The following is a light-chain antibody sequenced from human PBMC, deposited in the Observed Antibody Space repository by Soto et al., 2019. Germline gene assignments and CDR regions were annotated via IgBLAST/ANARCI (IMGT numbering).Light chain of an antibody. CDR1: QSVNIH. Sequence: EIVLTQSPGTLSLSPGERATLSCRASQSVNIHLAWYQQKPGQAPRLLIYGASARATGIPAKFSGSGSGTEFTLTISRLEPEDFAVYYCQQYGSLWTFGQGTKVDIK. CDR2: GAS. V-gene: IGKV3-20*01. CDR3: QQYGSLWT. J-gene: IGKJ1*01.